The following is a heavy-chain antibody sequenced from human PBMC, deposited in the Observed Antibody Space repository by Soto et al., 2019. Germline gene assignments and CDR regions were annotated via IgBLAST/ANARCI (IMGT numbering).Heavy chain of an antibody. J-gene: IGHJ6*03. CDR1: GFTFGDYA. D-gene: IGHD3-9*01. CDR3: TSSVSLRYFVQSLYYYYMDV. Sequence: PGGSLRLSCTASGFTFGDYAMSWFCQAPGKGLEWVGFIRSKAYGGTTEYAASVKGRFTISRDDSKSIAYLQMNSLKTEDTAVYYCTSSVSLRYFVQSLYYYYMDVWGKGTTVTVS. V-gene: IGHV3-49*03. CDR2: IRSKAYGGTT.